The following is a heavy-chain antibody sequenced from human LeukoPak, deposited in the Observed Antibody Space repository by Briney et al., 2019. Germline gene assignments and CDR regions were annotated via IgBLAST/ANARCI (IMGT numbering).Heavy chain of an antibody. CDR3: ARDPRVLWFGELLYGWFDP. D-gene: IGHD3-10*01. Sequence: SETLSLTCTVSGGSISSSSYYWGWIRQPPGKGLEWIGSIYYSGSTYYNPSLKSRVTISVDTSKNQFSLKLSSVTAADTAVYYCARDPRVLWFGELLYGWFDPWGQGTLVTVSS. J-gene: IGHJ5*02. CDR1: GGSISSSSYY. CDR2: IYYSGST. V-gene: IGHV4-39*02.